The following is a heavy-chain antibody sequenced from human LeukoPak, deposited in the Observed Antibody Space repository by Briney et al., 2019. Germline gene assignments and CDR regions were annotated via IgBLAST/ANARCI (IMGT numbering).Heavy chain of an antibody. J-gene: IGHJ6*03. CDR1: GYTFTGYY. V-gene: IGHV1-2*02. CDR2: INPNTAGT. Sequence: ASVKVSCKASGYTFTGYYFHWVRQAPGQVLEWMGWINPNTAGTNYAQKFLGGVTLTWDTSISTAYMELNRLTSDDTAVYYCATSAGDYRAGHYYYMGVWGKGTSVTVSS. D-gene: IGHD4-11*01. CDR3: ATSAGDYRAGHYYYMGV.